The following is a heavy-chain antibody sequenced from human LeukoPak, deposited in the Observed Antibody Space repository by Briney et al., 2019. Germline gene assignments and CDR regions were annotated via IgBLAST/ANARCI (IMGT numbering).Heavy chain of an antibody. CDR3: ARGDYYYDSSGYYFDY. V-gene: IGHV3-21*01. D-gene: IGHD3-22*01. CDR1: GFTFSSYS. CDR2: ISSSSSYI. Sequence: GGSLRHSCAASGFTFSSYSMNWVRQAPGKGLEWVSSISSSSSYIYYADSVKGRFTISRDNAKNSLYLQMNSLRAEDTAVYYCARGDYYYDSSGYYFDYWGQGTLVTVSS. J-gene: IGHJ4*02.